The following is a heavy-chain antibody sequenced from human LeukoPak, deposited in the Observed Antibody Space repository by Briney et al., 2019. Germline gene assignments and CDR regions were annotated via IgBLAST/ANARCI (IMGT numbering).Heavy chain of an antibody. CDR3: EFLIAAADY. D-gene: IGHD6-13*01. CDR2: IIPIFGTA. J-gene: IGHJ4*02. CDR1: GYRFASYG. V-gene: IGHV1-69*13. Sequence: GASVRVSCKASGYRFASYGLSWVRQAPGQGLEWMGGIIPIFGTANYAQKFQGRVTITADESTSTAYMELSSLRSEDTAVYYCEFLIAAADYWGQGTLVTVSS.